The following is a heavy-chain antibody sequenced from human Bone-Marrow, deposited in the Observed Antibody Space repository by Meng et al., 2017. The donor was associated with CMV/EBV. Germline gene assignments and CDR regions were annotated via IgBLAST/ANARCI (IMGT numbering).Heavy chain of an antibody. J-gene: IGHJ6*02. CDR3: ARGLLGVTPSGRSYKYHYYGMDV. D-gene: IGHD1-26*01. Sequence: ASVKVSCKASGYTFTSFYINWVRQAPGQGLEWMGWMNPNSGNTGYAQSFQGRVTITRDPSISAAYMELSSLRSEDTAVYYCARGLLGVTPSGRSYKYHYYGMDVWGQGTTVTVSS. CDR1: GYTFTSFY. V-gene: IGHV1-8*03. CDR2: MNPNSGNT.